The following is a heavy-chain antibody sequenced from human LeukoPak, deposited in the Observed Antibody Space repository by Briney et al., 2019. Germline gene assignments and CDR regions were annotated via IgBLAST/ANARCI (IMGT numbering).Heavy chain of an antibody. CDR1: GYTLTGYY. V-gene: IGHV1-2*02. CDR2: INPNSGGT. CDR3: ARVAGSSGYYRFDP. J-gene: IGHJ5*02. D-gene: IGHD3-22*01. Sequence: GASVKVSCTASGYTLTGYYMHRVRQAPGQGLEWMGWINPNSGGTNYAQKFQGRVTMTRDTSISTAYMELSRLRSDDTAVYYFARVAGSSGYYRFDPWGQGTLVTVSS.